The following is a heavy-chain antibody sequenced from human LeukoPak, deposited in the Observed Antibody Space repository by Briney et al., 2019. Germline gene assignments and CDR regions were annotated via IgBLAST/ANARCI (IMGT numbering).Heavy chain of an antibody. V-gene: IGHV3-21*01. D-gene: IGHD3-16*01. CDR3: ARGGVFDAFDI. CDR2: ISSSSSYI. CDR1: GFTFSSYS. J-gene: IGHJ3*02. Sequence: GGSLRLSCAASGFTFSSYSMNWVRQAPGKGLEWVSSISSSSSYIYYADSVKGRFTISRDNAKNSLYLQMNSLRAEDTAVYYCARGGVFDAFDIWGRGTMVTVSS.